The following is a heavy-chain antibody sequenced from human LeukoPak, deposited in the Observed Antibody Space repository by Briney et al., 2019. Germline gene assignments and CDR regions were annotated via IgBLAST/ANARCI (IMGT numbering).Heavy chain of an antibody. D-gene: IGHD2-21*02. CDR2: IYSGGST. Sequence: GGSLRLSCAASGFTVSSNYMSWVRQAPGKGLEWVSVIYSGGSTYYADSVKGRFTISRDNSKNTLYLQMNSLRAEDTAVYYCARDPTANCGGDCYFDYWGQGTLVTVSS. CDR3: ARDPTANCGGDCYFDY. CDR1: GFTVSSNY. J-gene: IGHJ4*02. V-gene: IGHV3-66*01.